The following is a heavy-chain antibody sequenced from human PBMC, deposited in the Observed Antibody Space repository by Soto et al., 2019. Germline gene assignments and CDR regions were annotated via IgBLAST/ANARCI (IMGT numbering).Heavy chain of an antibody. CDR1: GFTFSSYA. CDR2: ISGSGGST. D-gene: IGHD3-22*01. V-gene: IGHV3-23*01. J-gene: IGHJ4*02. Sequence: EVQLLESGGGLVQPGGSLRLSCAASGFTFSSYAMSWVRQAPGKGLEWVSAISGSGGSTYYADSVKGRFTISRDNSKNALDLQMNRRRADDTAVYYCAKGSLTYYYDRSGYYDYWGQGTLDTVSS. CDR3: AKGSLTYYYDRSGYYDY.